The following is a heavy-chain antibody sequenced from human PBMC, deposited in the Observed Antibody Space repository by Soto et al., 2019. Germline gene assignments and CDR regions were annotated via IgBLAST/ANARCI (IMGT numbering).Heavy chain of an antibody. CDR1: GGTFSSYA. Sequence: GASANVSCKASGGTFSSYAISWVRQAPGQGLEWMGGIIPIFGTANYAQKFQGRVTITADKSTSTAYMELSSLRSEDTAVYYCARPRSGGDSNWFDPWGQGTLVTVSS. J-gene: IGHJ5*02. CDR2: IIPIFGTA. D-gene: IGHD2-21*02. CDR3: ARPRSGGDSNWFDP. V-gene: IGHV1-69*06.